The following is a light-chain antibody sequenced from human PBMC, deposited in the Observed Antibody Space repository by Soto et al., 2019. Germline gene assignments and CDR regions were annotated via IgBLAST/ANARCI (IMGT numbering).Light chain of an antibody. CDR2: DVS. Sequence: QSALTQPASVSGSPGQSITISCTGTSSDVGTYNSVSWYQQYPGKVPKLMIYDVSSRPSGVSNRFSGSKSGNTASLTISGLQAEDEADYYCSSHTSSSTLVFGTATKVTVL. CDR3: SSHTSSSTLV. CDR1: SSDVGTYNS. J-gene: IGLJ1*01. V-gene: IGLV2-14*01.